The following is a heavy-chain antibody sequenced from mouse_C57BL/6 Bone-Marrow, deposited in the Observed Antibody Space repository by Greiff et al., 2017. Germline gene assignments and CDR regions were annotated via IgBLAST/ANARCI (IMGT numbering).Heavy chain of an antibody. CDR1: GFTFSDYY. CDR3: ARPQYYYGSSFAY. D-gene: IGHD1-1*01. Sequence: EVHLVESGGGLVQPGGSLKLSCAASGFTFSDYYMYWVRQTPEKRLEWVAYISNGGGSTYYPDTVKGRFTLSRDNATNTLYLQMSRLKSEDTAMYYCARPQYYYGSSFAYWGQGTLVTVSA. CDR2: ISNGGGST. V-gene: IGHV5-12*01. J-gene: IGHJ3*01.